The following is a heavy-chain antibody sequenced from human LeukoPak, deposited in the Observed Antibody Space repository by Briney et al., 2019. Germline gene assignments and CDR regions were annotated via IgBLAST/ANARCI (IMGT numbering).Heavy chain of an antibody. Sequence: GASVKVSCKASGYTFTSYGVTWVRQAPGQGLEWMGIINPSGGSTSYAQKFQGRVTMTRDTSTSTVYMELSSLRSEDTAVYYCATLSSGYSHYWGQGTLVTVSS. J-gene: IGHJ4*02. CDR3: ATLSSGYSHY. V-gene: IGHV1-46*01. D-gene: IGHD3-22*01. CDR1: GYTFTSYG. CDR2: INPSGGST.